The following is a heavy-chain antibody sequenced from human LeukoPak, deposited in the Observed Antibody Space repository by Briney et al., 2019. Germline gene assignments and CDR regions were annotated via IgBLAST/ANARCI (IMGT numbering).Heavy chain of an antibody. CDR1: GFTFSSYG. J-gene: IGHJ4*02. V-gene: IGHV3-30*18. CDR3: AKSKGRAVAGRGGYYFDY. Sequence: PGRTLRLSCAASGFTFSSYGMHWVRQAPGKGLEWVAVISYDGSNKYYADSVKGRFTISRDNSKNKLYLQMNSLRAEDTGVYYCAKSKGRAVAGRGGYYFDYWGQGTLVTVSS. CDR2: ISYDGSNK. D-gene: IGHD6-19*01.